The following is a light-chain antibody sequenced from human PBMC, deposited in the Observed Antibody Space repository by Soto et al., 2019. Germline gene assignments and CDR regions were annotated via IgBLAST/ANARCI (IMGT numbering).Light chain of an antibody. CDR2: EVY. V-gene: IGLV2-23*02. CDR1: SSDVGGFNL. CDR3: FSYTESSTFV. J-gene: IGLJ1*01. Sequence: QSALTQPASVSGSPGQSITMSCTGSSSDVGGFNLVSWYQHHPGKAPKLMIYEVYKRPSGVSDRFSGSKSGNTASLTISGLQAEDEADYYCFSYTESSTFVFGTGTKVTVL.